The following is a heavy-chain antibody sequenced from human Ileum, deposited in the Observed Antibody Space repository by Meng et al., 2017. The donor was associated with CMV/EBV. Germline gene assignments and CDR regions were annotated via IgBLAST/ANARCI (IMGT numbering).Heavy chain of an antibody. CDR3: TTSPLFYDFWSGYFYFDH. CDR1: FTFSHAW. J-gene: IGHJ4*02. D-gene: IGHD3-3*01. CDR2: IKSGGTT. Sequence: FTFSHAWMSWLRQAPGKGLEWVGRIKSGGTTDYAAPVKGRFTISRDDSKNTLYLQLNSLNSEDTAVYYCTTSPLFYDFWSGYFYFDHWGQGALVTVSS. V-gene: IGHV3-15*01.